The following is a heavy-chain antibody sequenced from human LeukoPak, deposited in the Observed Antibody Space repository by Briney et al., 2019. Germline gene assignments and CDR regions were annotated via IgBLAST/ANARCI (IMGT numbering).Heavy chain of an antibody. CDR3: ARLHYSKDGISRPSMDV. CDR2: IYYTGTT. J-gene: IGHJ6*03. Sequence: SETLSLTCTVSGGSITTYYWSWIRQPPGKRLEWMGYIYYTGTTNYNPSFKSRVTMSVDTSKNQFSLRVNSVTDADTAVYYCARLHYSKDGISRPSMDVWGRGTTVIVSS. D-gene: IGHD4-11*01. V-gene: IGHV4-59*08. CDR1: GGSITTYY.